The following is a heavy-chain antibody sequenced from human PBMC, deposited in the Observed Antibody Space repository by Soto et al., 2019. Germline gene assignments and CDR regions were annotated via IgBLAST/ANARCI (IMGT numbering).Heavy chain of an antibody. J-gene: IGHJ5*02. V-gene: IGHV1-18*01. CDR2: ISAYNGNT. D-gene: IGHD3-10*01. Sequence: QVQLVQSGAEVKKPGASVKVSCKASGYTFTSYGISWVRQAPGQGLEWMGWISAYNGNTNYAQKLQGRVTMTTDTSASTAYMELRSLRSDDTAVYYCARDRYSYGSGSFLGWFDPWGQGTLVTVSS. CDR1: GYTFTSYG. CDR3: ARDRYSYGSGSFLGWFDP.